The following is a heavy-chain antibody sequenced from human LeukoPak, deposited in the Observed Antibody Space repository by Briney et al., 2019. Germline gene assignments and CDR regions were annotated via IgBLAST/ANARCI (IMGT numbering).Heavy chain of an antibody. CDR2: ISWNSGRI. J-gene: IGHJ4*02. Sequence: GGSLRLSCAASGFTFDDYAMHWVRQAPGKGLEWVSGISWNSGRIGYADSVKGRFTISRDNAKNSLYLQVNSLRAEDTAVYYCARDGYSYDFDYWGQGTLVTVSS. D-gene: IGHD5-18*01. V-gene: IGHV3-9*01. CDR3: ARDGYSYDFDY. CDR1: GFTFDDYA.